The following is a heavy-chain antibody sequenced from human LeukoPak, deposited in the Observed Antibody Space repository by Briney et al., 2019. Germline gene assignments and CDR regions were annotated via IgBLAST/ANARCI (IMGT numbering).Heavy chain of an antibody. CDR3: ARDRDILTGLFDN. CDR2: ISTSGGYT. CDR1: GFTFSAYY. D-gene: IGHD3-9*01. V-gene: IGHV3-11*06. J-gene: IGHJ4*02. Sequence: GGSLRLSCAASGFTFSAYYMSWIRQAPGKGLEWVSYISTSGGYTNYAISVKGRFTISKDNAKNSLYLQMNSLRAEDTAVYYCARDRDILTGLFDNWGRGTLVTVSS.